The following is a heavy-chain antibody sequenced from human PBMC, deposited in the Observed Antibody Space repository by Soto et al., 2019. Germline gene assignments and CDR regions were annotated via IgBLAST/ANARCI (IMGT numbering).Heavy chain of an antibody. CDR1: GGSISSSNW. J-gene: IGHJ5*02. D-gene: IGHD3-10*01. Sequence: QVQLQESGPGLVKPSGTLSLTCAVSGGSISSSNWLSWVRQPPGKGLEGIGEIYHSGSTNYNPSLQSRVTMSVDKSKHEFSLTLSSVTAADTAVYYCASDYMIRGVMRWFDPLGQGTLVTVSS. CDR2: IYHSGST. CDR3: ASDYMIRGVMRWFDP. V-gene: IGHV4-4*02.